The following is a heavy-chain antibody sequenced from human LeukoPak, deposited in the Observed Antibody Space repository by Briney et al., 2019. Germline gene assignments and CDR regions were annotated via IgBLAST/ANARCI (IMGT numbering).Heavy chain of an antibody. CDR1: GGSISSSSYY. J-gene: IGHJ4*02. CDR3: ARSGMGIAAATH. D-gene: IGHD6-13*01. CDR2: INHSGST. V-gene: IGHV4-39*07. Sequence: SETLSLTCTVSGGSISSSSYYWSWIRQPPGKGLEWIGEINHSGSTNYNPSLKSRVTISVDTSKNQFSLKLSSVTAADTAVYYCARSGMGIAAATHWGQGTLVTVSS.